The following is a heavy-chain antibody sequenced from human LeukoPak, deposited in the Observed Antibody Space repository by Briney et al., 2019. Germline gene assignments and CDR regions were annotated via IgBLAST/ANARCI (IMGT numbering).Heavy chain of an antibody. CDR2: INPSGGST. V-gene: IGHV1-46*03. J-gene: IGHJ4*02. CDR3: ARGTTTVTTFDY. Sequence: ASVKVSCKASGYTFTSYGISWVRQAPGQGLEWMGIINPSGGSTSYAQKFQGRVTMTRDTSTSTVYMELSSLRSEDTAVYYCARGTTTVTTFDYWGQGTLVTVSS. D-gene: IGHD4-17*01. CDR1: GYTFTSYG.